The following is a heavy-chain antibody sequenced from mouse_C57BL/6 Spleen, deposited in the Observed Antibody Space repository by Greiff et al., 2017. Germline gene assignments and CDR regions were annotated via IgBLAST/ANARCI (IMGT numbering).Heavy chain of an antibody. CDR1: GYTFTSYR. V-gene: IGHV1-52*01. J-gene: IGHJ2*01. CDR3: ARRDYGISYYCDY. D-gene: IGHD1-1*01. CDR2: IDPSDSET. Sequence: QVQLQQPGAELVRPGSSVKLSCQASGYTFTSYRMHWVQQRPIQGLEWIGNIDPSDSETHYTQKFKDKATLTVDKSSSTAYMQLSSLTSEDSAVYYCARRDYGISYYCDYGGEGTTLTVSS.